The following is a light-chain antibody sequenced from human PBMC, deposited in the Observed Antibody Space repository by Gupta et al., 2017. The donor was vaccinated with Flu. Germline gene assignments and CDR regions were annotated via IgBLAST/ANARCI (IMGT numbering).Light chain of an antibody. CDR3: EHDHRSPVT. V-gene: IGKV1-5*03. CDR2: KAS. Sequence: DIQITQSPSTLSASVGDRVTITCRASQSINGWLAWYQQKPGKAPNLLIYKASTLESGVPSRFSGSGSGTGFTLTISSLRPEDFGNYYCEHDHRSPVTFGGGTKVDIK. CDR1: QSINGW. J-gene: IGKJ4*01.